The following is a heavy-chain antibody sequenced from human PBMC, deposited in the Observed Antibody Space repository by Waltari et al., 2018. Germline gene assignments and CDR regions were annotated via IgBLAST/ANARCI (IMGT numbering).Heavy chain of an antibody. Sequence: EVQLVESGGDLVQPGGSLRLPCAASGFTFSRYWMCWVRQAPGKGLEWVANIKEDGSEKYYVDSVKGRFTISRDNAKNSLYLQMNSLRAEDSAVYYCARTQWDSTSRRAFDIWGQGTVVTVSS. D-gene: IGHD1-26*01. CDR3: ARTQWDSTSRRAFDI. J-gene: IGHJ3*02. CDR2: IKEDGSEK. CDR1: GFTFSRYW. V-gene: IGHV3-7*01.